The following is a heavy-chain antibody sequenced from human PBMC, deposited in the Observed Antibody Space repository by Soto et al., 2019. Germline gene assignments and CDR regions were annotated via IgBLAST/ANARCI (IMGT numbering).Heavy chain of an antibody. CDR1: GFTVSSYS. D-gene: IGHD4-17*01. V-gene: IGHV3-21*01. CDR2: ISSSSSYI. CDR3: AVDYEMDDAFDI. J-gene: IGHJ3*02. Sequence: PGGSLRLSCAASGFTVSSYSMNWVRQAPGKGLEWVSSISSSSSYIYYADSVKGRFTISRDNAKNSLYLQMNSLRAEDTAVYYCAVDYEMDDAFDIWGQGTMVTVSS.